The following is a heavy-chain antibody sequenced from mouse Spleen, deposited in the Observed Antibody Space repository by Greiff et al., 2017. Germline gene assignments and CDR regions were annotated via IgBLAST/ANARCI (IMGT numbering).Heavy chain of an antibody. CDR2: IYPRSGNT. CDR1: GYTFTSYG. Sequence: QVHVKQSGAELARPGASVKLSCKASGYTFTSYGISWVKQRTGQGLEWIGEIYPRSGNTYYNEKFKGKATLTADKSSSTAYMELRSLTSEDSAVYFCAKRGGNYAMDYWGQGTSVTVSS. V-gene: IGHV1-81*01. J-gene: IGHJ4*01. CDR3: AKRGGNYAMDY. D-gene: IGHD1-1*01.